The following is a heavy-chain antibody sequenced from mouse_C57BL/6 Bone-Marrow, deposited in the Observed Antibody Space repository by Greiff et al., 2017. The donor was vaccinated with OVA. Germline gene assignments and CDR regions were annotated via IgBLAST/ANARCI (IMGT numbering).Heavy chain of an antibody. CDR2: IDPSDSYT. CDR1: GYTFTSYW. CDR3: ARQLRLPYEDY. Sequence: QVQLQQPGAELVRPGTSVKLSCKASGYTFTSYWMHWVKQRPGQGLEWIGVIDPSDSYTNYNQKFEGKATLTVDTSSSTAYMQLSSLTSEDSAVYYCARQLRLPYEDYWGQGTTLTVSS. V-gene: IGHV1-59*01. J-gene: IGHJ2*01. D-gene: IGHD3-2*02.